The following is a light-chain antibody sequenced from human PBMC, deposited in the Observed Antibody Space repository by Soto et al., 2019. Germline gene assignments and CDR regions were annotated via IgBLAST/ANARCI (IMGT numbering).Light chain of an antibody. J-gene: IGKJ5*01. Sequence: DIRMTQYPSTLSASTGDRVTITCRASQGISSYLAWYQQKPGKAPKLLIYAASTLQSGVPSRFSGSGSGTDFTLPISSLQPEDVANYYCQKYNSAQSITFGQGTRLEIK. CDR1: QGISSY. CDR3: QKYNSAQSIT. V-gene: IGKV1-27*01. CDR2: AAS.